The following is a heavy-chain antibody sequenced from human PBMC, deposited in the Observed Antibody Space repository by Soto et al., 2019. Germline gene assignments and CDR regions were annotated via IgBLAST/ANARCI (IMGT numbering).Heavy chain of an antibody. CDR2: ISSSSSYI. Sequence: VQLQESGPGLVKPSGTLSLTCAVSGGSISSSNWWSWVRQPPGKGLEWVSSISSSSSYIYYADSVKGRFTISRDNAKNSLYLQMNSLRAEDTAVYYCARDPAAGGYYGMDVWGQGTTVTVSS. V-gene: IGHV3-21*01. CDR3: ARDPAAGGYYGMDV. J-gene: IGHJ6*02. CDR1: GGSISSSN. D-gene: IGHD6-13*01.